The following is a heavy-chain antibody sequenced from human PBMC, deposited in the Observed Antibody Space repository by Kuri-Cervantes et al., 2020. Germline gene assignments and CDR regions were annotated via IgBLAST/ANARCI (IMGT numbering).Heavy chain of an antibody. CDR1: GGSISSYY. V-gene: IGHV4-59*01. D-gene: IGHD2-2*02. Sequence: SETLSLTCTVSGGSISSYYWSWIRQPPGKGLEWIGYIYYSGSTNYNPSLKSRVIISVDTSKNQFSLKLSSVTAADTAVYYCARGNTYLFDYWGQGTLVTVSS. CDR3: ARGNTYLFDY. J-gene: IGHJ4*02. CDR2: IYYSGST.